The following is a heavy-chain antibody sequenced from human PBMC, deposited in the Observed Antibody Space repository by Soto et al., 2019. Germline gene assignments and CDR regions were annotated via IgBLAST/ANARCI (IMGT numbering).Heavy chain of an antibody. J-gene: IGHJ6*02. CDR2: MNPNSGNT. CDR3: ARSTFCTNGVCYYDSYYGMDV. CDR1: GYTFTSYD. Sequence: ASVKVSCKASGYTFTSYDINWVRQATGQGLEWMGWMNPNSGNTGYAQKFQGRVTMTRNTSISTAYMELSSLRSEDTAVYYCARSTFCTNGVCYYDSYYGMDVWGQGTTVTVSS. D-gene: IGHD2-8*01. V-gene: IGHV1-8*01.